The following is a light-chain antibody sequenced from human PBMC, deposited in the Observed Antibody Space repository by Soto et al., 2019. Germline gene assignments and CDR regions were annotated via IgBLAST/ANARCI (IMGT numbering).Light chain of an antibody. CDR3: MQTLQTPLT. Sequence: DIVMTQSPLSLPVTPGEPASISCRSSQSLLHSNGYNYLDWYLQKPGQSPQLLIYLGSNRASGVPDRFSGSGSGTDFTLNISRVEAEDVGVYYCMQTLQTPLTFGPGTKVYI. CDR2: LGS. J-gene: IGKJ3*01. CDR1: QSLLHSNGYNY. V-gene: IGKV2-28*01.